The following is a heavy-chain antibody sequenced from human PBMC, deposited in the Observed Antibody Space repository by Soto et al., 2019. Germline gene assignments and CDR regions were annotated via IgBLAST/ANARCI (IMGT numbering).Heavy chain of an antibody. CDR1: GGSISSYY. CDR2: IYYSGST. Sequence: SEPLSLTCTVSGGSISSYYWSWIRQPPGTGLEWIGYIYYSGSTNYNPSLKSRVTISVDTSKNQFSLKLSSVTAADTAVYYCARQLGYCISTSCHNWFDPWGQGTLVTVS. J-gene: IGHJ5*02. CDR3: ARQLGYCISTSCHNWFDP. D-gene: IGHD2-2*01. V-gene: IGHV4-59*01.